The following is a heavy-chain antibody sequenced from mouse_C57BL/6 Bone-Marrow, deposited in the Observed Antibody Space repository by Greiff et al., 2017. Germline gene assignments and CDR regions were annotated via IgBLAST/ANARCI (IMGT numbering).Heavy chain of an antibody. J-gene: IGHJ2*01. CDR2: IYPGSGST. D-gene: IGHD1-1*01. CDR1: GYTFTSYW. V-gene: IGHV1-55*01. Sequence: VQLQQPGAELVKPGASVKMSCKASGYTFTSYWITWVKQRPGQGLEWIGDIYPGSGSTNYNEKFKSKATLTVDTSSSTAYMQLSSLTSEDSAVYYCANYYGSSPTFDYWGQGTTLTVSS. CDR3: ANYYGSSPTFDY.